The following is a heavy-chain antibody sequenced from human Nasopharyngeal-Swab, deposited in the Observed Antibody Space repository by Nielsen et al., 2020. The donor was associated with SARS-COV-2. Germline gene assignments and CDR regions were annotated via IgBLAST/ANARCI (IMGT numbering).Heavy chain of an antibody. CDR3: AKEATLGGVGDYYYMDV. D-gene: IGHD3-16*01. V-gene: IGHV3-23*01. CDR1: GSTFSSYA. CDR2: ISGSGGST. J-gene: IGHJ6*03. Sequence: GESLKISCAASGSTFSSYAMSWVRQAPGKGLEWVSAISGSGGSTYYADSVKGRSTISRDNSKNTLYLQMNSLRADDTAVYYCAKEATLGGVGDYYYMDVWGKGTTVTVSS.